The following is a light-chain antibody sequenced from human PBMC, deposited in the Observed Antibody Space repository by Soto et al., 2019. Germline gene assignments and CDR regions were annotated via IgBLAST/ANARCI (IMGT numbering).Light chain of an antibody. CDR2: GAS. CDR3: QQYANSPPT. CDR1: QSVSSNY. V-gene: IGKV3-20*01. J-gene: IGKJ1*01. Sequence: EIVLTQSPGTLSLSPGERATLSCRASQSVSSNYLAWYQQKPGQAPRLLIYGASTRATGIPDRFSGSGSGTVFTLTISRLEPEDFAVYYCQQYANSPPTFGQGTKV.